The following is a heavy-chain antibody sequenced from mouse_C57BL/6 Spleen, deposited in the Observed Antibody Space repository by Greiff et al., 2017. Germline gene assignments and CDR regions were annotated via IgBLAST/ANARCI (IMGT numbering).Heavy chain of an antibody. CDR2: ISYDGSN. CDR3: ARWGTTYAMDY. D-gene: IGHD1-1*01. J-gene: IGHJ4*01. V-gene: IGHV3-6*01. Sequence: EVKLQESGPGLVKPSQSLSLTCSVTGYSITSGYYWNWIRQSPGNQLELMGYISYDGSNNYNPSLKNRISITRDTSTNQSFLQLNSVTTEDTAAXYCARWGTTYAMDYWGQGTSVTVSS. CDR1: GYSITSGYY.